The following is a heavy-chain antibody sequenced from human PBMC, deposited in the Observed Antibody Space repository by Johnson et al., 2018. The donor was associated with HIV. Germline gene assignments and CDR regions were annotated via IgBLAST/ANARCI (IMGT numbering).Heavy chain of an antibody. J-gene: IGHJ3*02. D-gene: IGHD3-16*01. CDR1: GFTFITYG. Sequence: QVQLVESGGGVVQPGGSLRLSCAASGFTFITYGMHWVRQAPGKGLEWVAFIRYDGSNKYYADSVKGRFTISRDNSKNTLYLKINSLRTEDTDVYYCANLIPCNYVGWYGFDSWGQGTMVTVSS. CDR3: ANLIPCNYVGWYGFDS. CDR2: IRYDGSNK. V-gene: IGHV3-30*02.